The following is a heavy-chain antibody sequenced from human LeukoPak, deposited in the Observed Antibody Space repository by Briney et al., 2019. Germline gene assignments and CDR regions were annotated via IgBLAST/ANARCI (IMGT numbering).Heavy chain of an antibody. CDR3: ARDRWDYGDRVLDY. CDR2: IWYDGSNK. CDR1: GFTFSSYG. J-gene: IGHJ4*02. V-gene: IGHV3-33*01. D-gene: IGHD4-17*01. Sequence: PGGSLRLSCAASGFTFSSYGMHWVRQAPGKGLEWVAVIWYDGSNKYYADSVKGRFTISRDNSKNTLYLQMNSLRAEDTAVYYCARDRWDYGDRVLDYWGQGTLVTVSS.